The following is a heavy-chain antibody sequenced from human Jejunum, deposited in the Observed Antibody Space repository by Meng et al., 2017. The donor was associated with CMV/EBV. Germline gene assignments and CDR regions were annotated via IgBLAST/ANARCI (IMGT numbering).Heavy chain of an antibody. CDR3: ARVGCSGGSCYRNYPYYFDY. Sequence: QLQLQESGPGLVKPSPTLSLPCTVSGRSISSGDYYWSWIRQPPGKGLEWIGYIYHSGSTYYNPSLKSRVTISVDTSKNQFSLKLSSVTAADTAVYYCARVGCSGGSCYRNYPYYFDYWGQGTLVTVAS. D-gene: IGHD2-15*01. J-gene: IGHJ4*02. CDR1: GRSISSGDYY. V-gene: IGHV4-30-4*08. CDR2: IYHSGST.